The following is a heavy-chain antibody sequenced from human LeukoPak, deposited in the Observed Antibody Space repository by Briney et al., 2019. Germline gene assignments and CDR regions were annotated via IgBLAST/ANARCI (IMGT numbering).Heavy chain of an antibody. D-gene: IGHD5-24*01. CDR1: GFTVSSSY. CDR3: ARDKFAGAWLQGFDY. Sequence: PGGSLRLSCAASGFTVSSSYMSRVCQAPGKGLEWVSVIYSDGSTYYADSVKGRFTISRDNSKNMLYLQMNSLRAEDTAVYYCARDKFAGAWLQGFDYWGQGTLITVSS. J-gene: IGHJ4*02. V-gene: IGHV3-53*01. CDR2: IYSDGST.